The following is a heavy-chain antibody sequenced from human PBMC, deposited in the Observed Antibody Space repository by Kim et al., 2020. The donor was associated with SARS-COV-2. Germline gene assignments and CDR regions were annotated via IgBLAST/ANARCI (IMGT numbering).Heavy chain of an antibody. V-gene: IGHV4-39*02. CDR2: IYYSGLS. D-gene: IGHD6-6*01. J-gene: IGHJ4*01. CDR1: GGSISGSGYY. CDR3: VRDSGFYSSSTLDH. Sequence: SETLSLTCTVSGGSISGSGYYWGWIRQAPGKGLEWIGSIYYSGLSLYNPSLESQVAISVDTSKNQFSLKVSSVTAADTAVYYCVRDSGFYSSSTLDHWG.